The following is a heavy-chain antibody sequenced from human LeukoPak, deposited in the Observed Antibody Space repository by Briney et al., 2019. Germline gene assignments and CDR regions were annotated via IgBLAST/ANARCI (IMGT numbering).Heavy chain of an antibody. CDR1: GFTFSSYS. V-gene: IGHV3-21*01. CDR2: ISSSSSYI. CDR3: ARVKKGTYYYMDV. D-gene: IGHD1-7*01. J-gene: IGHJ6*03. Sequence: GGSLRLSCAASGFTFSSYSMNWVRQAPGKGLEWVSSISSSSSYIYYADSVKGRFTISRDNAKNSLYLQMNSLRAEDTAVYYCARVKKGTYYYMDVWGKGTTVTVSS.